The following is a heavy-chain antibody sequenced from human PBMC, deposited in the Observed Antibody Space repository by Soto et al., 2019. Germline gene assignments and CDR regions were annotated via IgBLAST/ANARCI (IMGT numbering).Heavy chain of an antibody. CDR2: INHSGST. V-gene: IGHV4-34*01. CDR1: GGSFSGYY. CDR3: ARGLGITMIVVADDAFDI. Sequence: SETLSLTCAVYGGSFSGYYWSWIRQPPWKGLEWIGEINHSGSTNYNPSLKSRVTISVDTSKNQFSLMLSSVTAADTAVYYCARGLGITMIVVADDAFDIWGQGTMVTVSS. D-gene: IGHD3-22*01. J-gene: IGHJ3*02.